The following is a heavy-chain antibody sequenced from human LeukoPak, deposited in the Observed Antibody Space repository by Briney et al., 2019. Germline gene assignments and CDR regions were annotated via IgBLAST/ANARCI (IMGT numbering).Heavy chain of an antibody. CDR1: GGSTSGGNYY. Sequence: PSETLSLTCIVSGGSTSGGNYYWGWIRRPPGKGLEWIGGISSSGNTYYNPSLKSRITISVDTSKNHFSLKLSSVTAADTAVYYCAMYSSSSVYWGQGTLVTVSS. CDR2: ISSSGNT. J-gene: IGHJ4*02. V-gene: IGHV4-39*02. CDR3: AMYSSSSVY. D-gene: IGHD6-6*01.